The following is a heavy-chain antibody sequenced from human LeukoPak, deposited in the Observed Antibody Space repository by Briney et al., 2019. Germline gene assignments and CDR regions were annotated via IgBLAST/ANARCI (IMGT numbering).Heavy chain of an antibody. J-gene: IGHJ4*02. CDR1: GYTLTYYY. Sequence: GASVQVSCKASGYTLTYYYLHWVREAPGQGLEWVGILNPRGGSRTFAQKFQGRVTVTTDTSTSTVYLELSSLRSDDTAVYYCARAGYYDVSGDRLYYLENWGQGTPVTVSS. CDR2: LNPRGGSR. CDR3: ARAGYYDVSGDRLYYLEN. V-gene: IGHV1-46*01. D-gene: IGHD3-16*01.